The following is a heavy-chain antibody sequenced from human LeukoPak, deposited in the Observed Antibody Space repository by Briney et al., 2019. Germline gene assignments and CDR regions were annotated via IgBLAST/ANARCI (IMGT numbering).Heavy chain of an antibody. J-gene: IGHJ4*02. CDR2: IYWDDTK. Sequence: SGPTLLRPTPTVTLTCTFSGFSLNTDAVAVGWIRQSPGKALEWLSLIYWDDTKVYSPSLTSSLTITKDTSKSHVFLTMTNMDPVDTATYYCGHFQQHGTYGFDYWGQGTLVTVSS. CDR3: GHFQQHGTYGFDY. CDR1: GFSLNTDAVA. D-gene: IGHD1/OR15-1a*01. V-gene: IGHV2-5*02.